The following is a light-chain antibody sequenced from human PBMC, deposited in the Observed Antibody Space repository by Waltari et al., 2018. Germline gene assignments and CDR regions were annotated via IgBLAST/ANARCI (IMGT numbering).Light chain of an antibody. V-gene: IGKV3-11*01. Sequence: EIVLTQSPATLSLSPGETATLSCRASQSIGPYLAWYQQKPGQAPRLLIYDTSNRATGIPARFSGSGSGTDFTLTISSLEPEDFAVYYCQQRSAWPHTFGQGTRLEIK. CDR3: QQRSAWPHT. CDR1: QSIGPY. CDR2: DTS. J-gene: IGKJ5*01.